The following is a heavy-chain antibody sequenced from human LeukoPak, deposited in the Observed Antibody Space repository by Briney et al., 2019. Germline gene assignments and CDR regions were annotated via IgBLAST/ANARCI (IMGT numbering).Heavy chain of an antibody. Sequence: SETLSLTCTVSGGSISSYYWSWIRQPPGKGLEWIGEINHSGSSNYNPSLKSRVTISVDTSKNQFSLKLSSVTAADTAVYYCAREYPHYDFLTGYYSRWYYFDYWGQGTLVTVSS. CDR1: GGSISSYY. D-gene: IGHD3-9*01. V-gene: IGHV4-34*01. CDR2: INHSGSS. J-gene: IGHJ4*02. CDR3: AREYPHYDFLTGYYSRWYYFDY.